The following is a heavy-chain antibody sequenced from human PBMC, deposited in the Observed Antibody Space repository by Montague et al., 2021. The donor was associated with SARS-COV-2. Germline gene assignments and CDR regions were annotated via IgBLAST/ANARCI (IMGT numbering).Heavy chain of an antibody. CDR2: VNQSGRTT. D-gene: IGHD3-9*01. CDR3: ARVPLHFDGFDY. CDR1: GRSLTNHY. Sequence: ETLSLTCAVYGRSLTNHYWTWVRQPPGNGLEWVGEVNQSGRTTHYNPSLRSRVTISVDRSNNQVSLTLESVTAADTAVYYCARVPLHFDGFDYWGQGSLVTVSS. J-gene: IGHJ4*02. V-gene: IGHV4-34*01.